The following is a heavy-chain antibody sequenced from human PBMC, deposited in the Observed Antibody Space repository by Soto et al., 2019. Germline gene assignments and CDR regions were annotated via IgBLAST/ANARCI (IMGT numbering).Heavy chain of an antibody. D-gene: IGHD3-16*01. CDR3: ARGGGTTLAPLP. Sequence: ASVKVSCEASGYTFTGYFMHLGRQAPGEGLEGMGWINPNSGATKYAPKFQGRVTMTRDTSNRTAYLELSRLTSDDTAIYYCARGGGTTLAPLPWGQGTPVTVSS. J-gene: IGHJ5*02. CDR2: INPNSGAT. CDR1: GYTFTGYF. V-gene: IGHV1-2*02.